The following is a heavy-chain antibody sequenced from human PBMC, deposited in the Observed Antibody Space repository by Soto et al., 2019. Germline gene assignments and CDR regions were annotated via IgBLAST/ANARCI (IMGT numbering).Heavy chain of an antibody. CDR3: ASARGAAYMYNTPFHI. J-gene: IGHJ3*02. V-gene: IGHV3-7*03. Sequence: GGSLRLSCVASGFTFRNYWMSWVRQAPGKGLEWVANIQPGGSEAYYVDSAKGRSTFSRDNPKTSLSLHLNSLRVEDTAVYYSASARGAAYMYNTPFHIWGQGTMVPVSS. CDR2: IQPGGSEA. D-gene: IGHD1-20*01. CDR1: GFTFRNYW.